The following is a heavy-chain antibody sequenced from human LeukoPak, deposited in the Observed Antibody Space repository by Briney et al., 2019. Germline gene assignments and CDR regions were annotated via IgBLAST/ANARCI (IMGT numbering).Heavy chain of an antibody. V-gene: IGHV3-23*01. CDR2: ISGSGGST. D-gene: IGHD2-21*02. CDR3: AKDFVVVPGNVNYFDY. J-gene: IGHJ4*02. CDR1: GFIFSHYS. Sequence: GGSLRLSCAASGFIFSHYSMHWVRQAPGKGLEWVSAISGSGGSTYYADSVKGRFTISRDNSKNTLYLQMNSLRAEDTAVYYCAKDFVVVPGNVNYFDYWGQGTLVTVSS.